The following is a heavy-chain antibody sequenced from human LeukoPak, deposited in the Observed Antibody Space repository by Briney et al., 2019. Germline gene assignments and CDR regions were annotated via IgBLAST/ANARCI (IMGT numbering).Heavy chain of an antibody. CDR1: GGSVSSRH. V-gene: IGHV4-59*02. Sequence: SETLSLTCAVSGGSVSSRHWSWIRQPPGKGLEWIGYIYNSGNTTYNPSLRSRVTISVDTSKNQFSLKLSSVTAADTAVYYCAREVWGSFPSGFDYWGQGTLVTVSS. J-gene: IGHJ4*02. CDR3: AREVWGSFPSGFDY. CDR2: IYNSGNT. D-gene: IGHD7-27*01.